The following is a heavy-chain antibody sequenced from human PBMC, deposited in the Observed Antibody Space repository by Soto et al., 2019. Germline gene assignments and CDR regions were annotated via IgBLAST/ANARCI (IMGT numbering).Heavy chain of an antibody. D-gene: IGHD6-13*01. Sequence: GGSLRLSCAASGFTFSSYWMHWVRQAPGKGLVWVSRINSDGSSTSYADSVKGRFTISRDNSKNTLYLQMNSLRAEDTAVYYCAKVGYSSSWPHFDYWGQGTLVTVSS. V-gene: IGHV3-74*01. CDR2: INSDGSST. CDR1: GFTFSSYW. CDR3: AKVGYSSSWPHFDY. J-gene: IGHJ4*02.